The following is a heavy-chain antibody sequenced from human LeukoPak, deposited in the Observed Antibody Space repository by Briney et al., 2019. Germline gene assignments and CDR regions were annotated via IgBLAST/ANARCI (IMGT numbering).Heavy chain of an antibody. CDR2: ISGGGST. CDR1: GFTFSSYA. Sequence: PGGSLRLPCAASGFTFSSYAMSGVRQAPGKGLEWVSAISGGGSTYYADSVRGRFTTSRDNSKNTLNLQMNSLRAEDTAVYHCAKTPAYYYDSSGPAFDYWGQGTLVTVSS. J-gene: IGHJ4*02. CDR3: AKTPAYYYDSSGPAFDY. V-gene: IGHV3-23*01. D-gene: IGHD3-22*01.